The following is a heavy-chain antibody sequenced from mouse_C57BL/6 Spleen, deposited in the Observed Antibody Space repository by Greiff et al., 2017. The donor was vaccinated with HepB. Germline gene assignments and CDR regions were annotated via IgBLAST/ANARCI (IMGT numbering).Heavy chain of an antibody. CDR1: GFTFSSYA. CDR2: ISSGGDYN. Sequence: VQLMESGAGLVKPGGSLKLSCAASGFTFSSYAMSWVRQTPEKRLEWVAYISSGGDYNYYADTVKGRFTISRDNASNTLYLQMSSLTSEDTAMYYCTRVYGYYGSAFDYWGQGTSVTAAS. D-gene: IGHD2-3*01. CDR3: TRVYGYYGSAFDY. V-gene: IGHV5-9-1*02. J-gene: IGHJ4*01.